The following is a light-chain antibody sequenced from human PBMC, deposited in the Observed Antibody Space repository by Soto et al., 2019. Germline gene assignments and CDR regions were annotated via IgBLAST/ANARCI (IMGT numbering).Light chain of an antibody. J-gene: IGKJ2*01. CDR3: QQYGSSPPYT. CDR1: QSVNNNY. CDR2: GSS. V-gene: IGKV3-20*01. Sequence: EVVLTQSPGTLSLSPGERATLSCRASQSVNNNYVAWYQQKPGQAPRLLIFGSSERSTGIPDRFSGSGSGTDFTLTISRLEPEAFAVYYCQQYGSSPPYTFGPGTKLEIK.